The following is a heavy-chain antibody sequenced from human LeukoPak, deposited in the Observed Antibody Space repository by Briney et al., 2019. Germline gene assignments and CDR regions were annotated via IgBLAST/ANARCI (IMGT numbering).Heavy chain of an antibody. J-gene: IGHJ3*02. CDR1: GYTFTSYY. D-gene: IGHD3-10*01. CDR3: AKGTLWFGELSHDAFDI. CDR2: INPSGGST. V-gene: IGHV1-46*01. Sequence: ASVKVSCKASGYTFTSYYMHWVRQAPGQGLEWMGIINPSGGSTSYAQKFQGRVTMTRDMSTSTVYMGLSSLRAEDTALYYCAKGTLWFGELSHDAFDIWGQGTMVTVSS.